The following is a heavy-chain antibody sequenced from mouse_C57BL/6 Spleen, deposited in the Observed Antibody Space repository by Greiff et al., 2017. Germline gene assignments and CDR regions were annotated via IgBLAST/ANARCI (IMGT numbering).Heavy chain of an antibody. Sequence: VKLQESGPELVKPGASVKISCKASGYAFSSSWMNWVKQRPGKGLEWIGRIDPGDGDTNYNGKFKGKATLTADKSSSTAYMQLSSLTSEDSAVYFCARSITTVPPFAYWGQGTLVTVSA. V-gene: IGHV1-82*01. CDR2: IDPGDGDT. CDR3: ARSITTVPPFAY. CDR1: GYAFSSSW. D-gene: IGHD1-1*01. J-gene: IGHJ3*01.